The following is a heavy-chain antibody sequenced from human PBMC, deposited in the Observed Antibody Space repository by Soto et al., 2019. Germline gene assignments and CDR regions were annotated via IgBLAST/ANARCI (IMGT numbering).Heavy chain of an antibody. CDR3: AHVYYDILTGYYNFDY. D-gene: IGHD3-9*01. CDR2: IYWDDDK. V-gene: IGHV2-5*02. J-gene: IGHJ4*02. CDR1: GFSLSTSGVG. Sequence: QLTLKESGPTLVKPTQTLTLTCTFSGFSLSTSGVGVGWIRQPPGKALEWLALIYWDDDKRYSPSLKSRLTITKDTSKNQVVLTMTNMDPVDTATYYCAHVYYDILTGYYNFDYWGQGTLVTVSS.